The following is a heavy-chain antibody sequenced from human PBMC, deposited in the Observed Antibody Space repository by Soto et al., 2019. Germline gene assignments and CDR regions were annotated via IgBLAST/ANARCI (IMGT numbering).Heavy chain of an antibody. CDR2: FHHTGST. CDR3: ASRGGLAYFDY. V-gene: IGHV4-4*02. J-gene: IGHJ4*02. D-gene: IGHD3-3*01. Sequence: QVQLQESGPGLVKPLGTLSLTCGVSGGSISSSNWWSWVRQPPGKGLEWIGEFHHTGSTNYNPSLKSRVTVSLVKSKDQLSLKLASVTAADTAVYYWASRGGLAYFDYWGPGTLVTVSS. CDR1: GGSISSSNW.